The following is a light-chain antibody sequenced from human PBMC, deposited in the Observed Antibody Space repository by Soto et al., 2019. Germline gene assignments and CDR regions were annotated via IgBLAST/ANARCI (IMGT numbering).Light chain of an antibody. J-gene: IGKJ1*01. Sequence: DLQMTQSPSTLSASVGDRVTITCRASQSISSWLAWYQQKPGKAPKLLIYKASSLESGVPSRFSGSGSGTEFTLTISSLQPDDFATYYCQQYNSSPWTFGQGTK. CDR3: QQYNSSPWT. CDR1: QSISSW. V-gene: IGKV1-5*03. CDR2: KAS.